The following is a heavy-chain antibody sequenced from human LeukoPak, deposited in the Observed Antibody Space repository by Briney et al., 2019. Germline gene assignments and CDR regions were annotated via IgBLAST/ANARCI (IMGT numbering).Heavy chain of an antibody. CDR2: ISTSSRYT. J-gene: IGHJ6*02. D-gene: IGHD3-10*01. CDR3: ARVRAGSGSYYNNPHGLDV. Sequence: KSGGSLRLSCAASGFTFSNFYMSWVRQAPGKGLEWLSYISTSSRYTLYADSVGGRFTVSRDDAQNSLYLQMNSLRAEDTAVYYCARVRAGSGSYYNNPHGLDVWGQGTTVSVPS. CDR1: GFTFSNFY. V-gene: IGHV3-11*05.